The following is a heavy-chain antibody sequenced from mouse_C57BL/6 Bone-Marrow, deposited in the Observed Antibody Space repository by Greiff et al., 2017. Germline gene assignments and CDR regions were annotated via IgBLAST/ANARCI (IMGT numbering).Heavy chain of an antibody. J-gene: IGHJ2*01. CDR1: GYSITSGYY. Sequence: EVHLVESGPGLVKPSQSLSLTCSVTGYSITSGYYWNWIRQFPGNKLEWMGYISYDGSNNYNPSLKNRISITRDTSKNQFFLKLNSVTTEDTATYYCARNYYGSSYDIDYWGQGTTLTVSS. D-gene: IGHD1-1*01. V-gene: IGHV3-6*01. CDR2: ISYDGSN. CDR3: ARNYYGSSYDIDY.